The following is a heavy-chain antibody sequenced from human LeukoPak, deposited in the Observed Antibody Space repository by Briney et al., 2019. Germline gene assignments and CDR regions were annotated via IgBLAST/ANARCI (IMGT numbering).Heavy chain of an antibody. V-gene: IGHV3-23*01. Sequence: PGGSLRLSCAASGFTFSSYAMGWVRQAPGKGLEWVSTVNESGGRTYYADSVKGRFTMSRDNSKNTLYLQMNSLRVEDTAIYYCAKEGRPNSGGEFFDYWGQGTRVTVSS. CDR1: GFTFSSYA. CDR2: VNESGGRT. J-gene: IGHJ4*02. D-gene: IGHD3-16*01. CDR3: AKEGRPNSGGEFFDY.